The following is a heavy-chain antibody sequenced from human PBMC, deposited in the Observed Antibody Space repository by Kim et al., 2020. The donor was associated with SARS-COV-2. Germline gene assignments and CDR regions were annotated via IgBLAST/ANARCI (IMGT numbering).Heavy chain of an antibody. V-gene: IGHV4-34*01. CDR2: INHSGNT. CDR1: DASFSGFH. J-gene: IGHJ6*02. CDR3: ARGRAGVVPSPILGIGPHYDYYAMDV. Sequence: SETLSLTCDVYDASFSGFHWSWILQPPGKGLEWIGEINHSGNTNCNPSLKSRVAISIDTSRSQFSLKLRSVTAADTAVYYCARGRAGVVPSPILGIGPHYDYYAMDVWGQGTTVTVSS. D-gene: IGHD2-2*02.